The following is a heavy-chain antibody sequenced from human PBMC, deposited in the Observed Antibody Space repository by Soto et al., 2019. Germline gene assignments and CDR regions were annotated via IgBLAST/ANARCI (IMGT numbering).Heavy chain of an antibody. J-gene: IGHJ4*02. CDR2: IYYSGST. CDR3: ARSDGGYDYFSYFDY. V-gene: IGHV4-59*01. Sequence: SETLSLTCTVSGGSISSYYWSWIRQPPGKGLEWIGYIYYSGSTNYNPSLKSRVTISVDTSKNQFSLKLSSVTAADTAVYYCARSDGGYDYFSYFDYWGQGTLVTVSS. D-gene: IGHD5-12*01. CDR1: GGSISSYY.